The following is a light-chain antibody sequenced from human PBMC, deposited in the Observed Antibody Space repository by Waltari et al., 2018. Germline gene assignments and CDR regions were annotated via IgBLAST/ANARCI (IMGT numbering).Light chain of an antibody. CDR2: AAS. Sequence: EIQMTQSPSSLSTSVGDRVTITCQTSQDISNYLNWYQQKPGKAPKLLIYAASNLETGVPSRFSGSGSGTNFTFTISSLQPEDIATYYCQQVNSFPATFGGGTTVEIK. CDR3: QQVNSFPAT. J-gene: IGKJ4*01. V-gene: IGKV1-33*01. CDR1: QDISNY.